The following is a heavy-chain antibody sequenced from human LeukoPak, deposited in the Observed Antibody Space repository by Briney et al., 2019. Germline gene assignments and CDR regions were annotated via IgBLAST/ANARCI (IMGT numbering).Heavy chain of an antibody. D-gene: IGHD5-12*01. Sequence: PGGSLRLSCAASGFTFSNAWMSWVRQAPGKGLEWVGFIRSKAYGGTTEYAASVKGRFTISRDDSKSIAYLQMNSLRAEDTAVYYCARGPSGYHNTGGQGTLVTVSS. V-gene: IGHV3-71*01. CDR1: GFTFSNAW. CDR2: IRSKAYGGTT. J-gene: IGHJ4*02. CDR3: ARGPSGYHNT.